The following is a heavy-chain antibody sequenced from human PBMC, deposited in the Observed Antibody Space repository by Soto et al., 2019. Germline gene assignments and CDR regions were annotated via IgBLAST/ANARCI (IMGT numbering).Heavy chain of an antibody. CDR1: GFTFDDYA. J-gene: IGHJ6*02. V-gene: IGHV3-9*01. CDR2: ISWNSGSI. CDR3: AKGGYYYGMDV. Sequence: RLSCAASGFTFDDYAMHWVRQAPGKGLEWVSGISWNSGSIGYADSVKGRFTISRDNAKNSLYLQMNSLRAEDTALYYCAKGGYYYGMDVWGQGTTVTVSS.